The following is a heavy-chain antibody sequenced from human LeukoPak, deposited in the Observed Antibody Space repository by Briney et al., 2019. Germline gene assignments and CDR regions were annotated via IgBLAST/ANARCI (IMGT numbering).Heavy chain of an antibody. D-gene: IGHD2-21*01. CDR2: INHSGST. CDR3: ALRPRGVRRLDY. J-gene: IGHJ4*02. Sequence: PSETLSLTCAVYSGPFSDYFWSWIRQPPGKGLEWIGEINHSGSTIYNPSLKSRVTISVDMSKNQFSLRLTSVTAADTAVYSCALRPRGVRRLDYWGQGTLVTVSS. CDR1: SGPFSDYF. V-gene: IGHV4-34*01.